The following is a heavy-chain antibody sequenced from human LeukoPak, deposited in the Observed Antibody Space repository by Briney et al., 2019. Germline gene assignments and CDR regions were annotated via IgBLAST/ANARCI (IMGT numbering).Heavy chain of an antibody. D-gene: IGHD5-12*01. V-gene: IGHV1-69*01. CDR3: ARVPWAVANSGFFDY. J-gene: IGHJ4*02. Sequence: GASVKVSCKASGGTFSSYAISWVRQAPGQGLEWMGGIIPIFGTANYAQKFQGRVTITADESTSTAYMELSSLRSEDTAVYYCARVPWAVANSGFFDYWGQGTLVTVSS. CDR1: GGTFSSYA. CDR2: IIPIFGTA.